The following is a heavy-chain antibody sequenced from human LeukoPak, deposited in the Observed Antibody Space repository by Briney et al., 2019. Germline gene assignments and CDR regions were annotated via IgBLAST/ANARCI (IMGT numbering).Heavy chain of an antibody. CDR2: IHQDGSEK. CDR1: GFSFSSFW. J-gene: IGHJ4*02. V-gene: IGHV3-7*01. Sequence: PGGSLRLSCAVSGFSFSSFWMRWVRQAPGKVLEWVANIHQDGSEKNYVDSVKGRFTISRDGAKNLLYLQMNSLRAEDAAVYYCAREQCSGNSCYYYWGQGTLVTVPS. D-gene: IGHD2-15*01. CDR3: AREQCSGNSCYYY.